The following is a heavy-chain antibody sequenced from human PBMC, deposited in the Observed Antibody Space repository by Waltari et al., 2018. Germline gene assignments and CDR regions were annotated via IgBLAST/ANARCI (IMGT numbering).Heavy chain of an antibody. CDR3: AKRAYDSSGPLDY. CDR1: GFTFDDYA. V-gene: IGHV3-9*01. CDR2: ISWNSGSI. Sequence: EVQLVESGGGLVQRGRSLRLSCAASGFTFDDYAMHWVRKAAGKGLEWVSGISWNSGSIGYADSVKGRFTISRDNAKNSLYLQMNSLRAEDTALYYCAKRAYDSSGPLDYWGQGTLVTVSS. J-gene: IGHJ4*02. D-gene: IGHD3-22*01.